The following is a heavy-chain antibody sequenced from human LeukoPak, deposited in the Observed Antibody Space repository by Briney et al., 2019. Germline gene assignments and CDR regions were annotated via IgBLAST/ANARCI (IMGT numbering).Heavy chain of an antibody. V-gene: IGHV1-69*06. Sequence: ASVKVSCKASGGTFSSYAISWVRQAPGQGLEWMGGIIPIFGTANYAQKFQGRVTITADKSTSTAYMELSSLRSEDTAVYYCATRIVGATTRYYYYYMDVWGKGTTVTVSS. CDR2: IIPIFGTA. D-gene: IGHD1-26*01. CDR1: GGTFSSYA. CDR3: ATRIVGATTRYYYYYMDV. J-gene: IGHJ6*03.